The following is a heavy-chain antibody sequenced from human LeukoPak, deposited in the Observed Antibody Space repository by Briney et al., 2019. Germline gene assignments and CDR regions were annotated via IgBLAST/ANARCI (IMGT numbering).Heavy chain of an antibody. J-gene: IGHJ4*02. CDR1: GFTFSSYA. V-gene: IGHV3-23*01. CDR3: ARDLLEWYFDY. Sequence: PGGSLRLSCAASGFTFSSYAMSWVRQAPGKGLEWVSCIGVSGDSTYYADSVKGRFTISRDNSKNTLYLQMNSLRAEDTAVYYCARDLLEWYFDYWGQGTLVTVSS. CDR2: IGVSGDST. D-gene: IGHD3-3*01.